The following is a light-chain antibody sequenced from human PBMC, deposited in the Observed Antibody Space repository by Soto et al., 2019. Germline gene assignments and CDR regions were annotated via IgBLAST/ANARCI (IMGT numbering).Light chain of an antibody. CDR2: GAS. V-gene: IGKV3-20*01. CDR3: QQYVTYPWT. Sequence: IVLTQSPGTLSLSPGERATLSCRASQRVISSYLAWFQQRPGRAPRLLIYGASKRATDIPDRFTGSGSGTDFALTISRLEPEDFEVYYCQQYVTYPWTFGQGTKVEIK. CDR1: QRVISSY. J-gene: IGKJ1*01.